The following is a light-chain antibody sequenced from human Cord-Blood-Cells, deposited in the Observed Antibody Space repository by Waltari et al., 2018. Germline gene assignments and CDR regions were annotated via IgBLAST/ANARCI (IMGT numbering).Light chain of an antibody. CDR1: KLWDKY. CDR2: QDS. CDR3: QAWDSSTYV. V-gene: IGLV3-1*01. Sequence: SYELTQPPSVSVYPGQTASITCSGDKLWDKYACWYQQKPGQSPVLVIYQDSKRPSGIPERFSGSNSGNTATLTISGTQAMDEADYYCQAWDSSTYVFGTGTKVTVL. J-gene: IGLJ1*01.